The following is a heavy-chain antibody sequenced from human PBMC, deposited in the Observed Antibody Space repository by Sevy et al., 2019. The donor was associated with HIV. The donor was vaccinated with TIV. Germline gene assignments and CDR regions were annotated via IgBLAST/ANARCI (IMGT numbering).Heavy chain of an antibody. V-gene: IGHV3-21*04. Sequence: GGSLRLSCAASGFTFSSYSMNWVRQAPGKGLEWVSSISSSSSYIYYADSVKGRFTISRDNSKNTLYLQMNSLRAEDTAVYYCAKGYVLRFLEWLPPGPSTHDAFDIWGQGTMVTVSS. J-gene: IGHJ3*02. CDR1: GFTFSSYS. CDR3: AKGYVLRFLEWLPPGPSTHDAFDI. D-gene: IGHD3-3*01. CDR2: ISSSSSYI.